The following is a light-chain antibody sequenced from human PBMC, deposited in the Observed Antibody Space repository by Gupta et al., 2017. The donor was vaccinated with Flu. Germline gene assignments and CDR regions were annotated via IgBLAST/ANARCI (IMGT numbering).Light chain of an antibody. CDR2: GAS. J-gene: IGKJ3*01. V-gene: IGKV3-20*01. Sequence: EIVLTQSPGTLSLSPGERVTLSCRASRSISSNYLAWYQQRPGQAPRLLIYGASSRATGIPDRFSGSGSGTDFTLTISRLEPEDFAVYYCQQYGSSRTFGPGTKVDIK. CDR1: RSISSNY. CDR3: QQYGSSRT.